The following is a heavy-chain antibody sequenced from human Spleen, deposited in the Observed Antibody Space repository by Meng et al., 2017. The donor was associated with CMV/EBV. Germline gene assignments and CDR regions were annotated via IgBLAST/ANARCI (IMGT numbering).Heavy chain of an antibody. CDR3: SKDIAEGTTTYYFDS. D-gene: IGHD6-13*01. J-gene: IGHJ4*02. CDR2: VYFTGVT. CDR1: GGSVSSYY. V-gene: IGHV4-59*02. Sequence: GSLRLSCTVSGGSVSSYYWSWLRQTPGKGLEWIGYVYFTGVTNYKPSLNSRVTISIDTSKNQFSLRLNSVTAADTATYYFSKDIAEGTTTYYFDSWGQGILVTVSS.